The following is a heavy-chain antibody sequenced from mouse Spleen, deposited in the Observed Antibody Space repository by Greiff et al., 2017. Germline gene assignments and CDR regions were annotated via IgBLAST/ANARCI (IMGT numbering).Heavy chain of an antibody. J-gene: IGHJ4*01. CDR2: IYPGSGNT. V-gene: IGHV1-76*01. Sequence: QVQLQQSGAELVRPGASVKLSCKASGYTFTDYYINWVKQRPGQGLEWIARIYPGSGNTYYNEKFKGKATLTAEKSSSTAYMQLSSLTSEDSAVYFCASYSYYSYGAMDYWGQGTSVTVSS. CDR1: GYTFTDYY. CDR3: ASYSYYSYGAMDY. D-gene: IGHD2-12*01.